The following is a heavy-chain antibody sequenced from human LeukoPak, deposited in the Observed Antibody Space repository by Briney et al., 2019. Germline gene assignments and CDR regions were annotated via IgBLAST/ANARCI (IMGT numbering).Heavy chain of an antibody. J-gene: IGHJ6*04. CDR1: GYTFTSYY. Sequence: GASVKVSCKASGYTFTSYYMHWVRQAPGQGLEWMGITNPSGGSTSYAQKFQGRVTMTRDTSTSTVYMELSSLRSEDTAVYYCARDSSSSWHPVSWYDVWGKGTTVTVSS. CDR2: TNPSGGST. CDR3: ARDSSSSWHPVSWYDV. D-gene: IGHD6-13*01. V-gene: IGHV1-46*01.